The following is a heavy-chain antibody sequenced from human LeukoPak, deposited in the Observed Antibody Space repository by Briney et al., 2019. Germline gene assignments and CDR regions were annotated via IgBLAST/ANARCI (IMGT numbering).Heavy chain of an antibody. J-gene: IGHJ3*02. D-gene: IGHD1-26*01. V-gene: IGHV3-21*01. CDR2: ISINSSYI. CDR3: ARGRGSYYWLGDAFDI. Sequence: GGSLRLSCAASGFTFSSYSMNWGRQAPGKGLELVSSISINSSYIYYADSVNGRFTISRDNDKNSLYLQMNSLRAEDTPVYYCARGRGSYYWLGDAFDIWGQGTMVTVSS. CDR1: GFTFSSYS.